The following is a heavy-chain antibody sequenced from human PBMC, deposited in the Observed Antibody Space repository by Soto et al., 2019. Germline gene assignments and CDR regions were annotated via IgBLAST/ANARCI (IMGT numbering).Heavy chain of an antibody. J-gene: IGHJ6*02. CDR2: IIPIFGTA. CDR3: ARLRYFDWLPDYYGMDV. V-gene: IGHV1-69*13. Sequence: SVKVSCKASGGTFSSYAISWVRQAPGQGLEWMGGIIPIFGTANYAQKFQGRATITADESTSTAYMELSSLRSEDTAVYYCARLRYFDWLPDYYGMDVWGQGTTVTVSS. D-gene: IGHD3-9*01. CDR1: GGTFSSYA.